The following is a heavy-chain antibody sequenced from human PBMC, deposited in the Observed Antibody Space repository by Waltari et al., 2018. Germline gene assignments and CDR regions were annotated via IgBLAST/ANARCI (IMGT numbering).Heavy chain of an antibody. CDR2: INPNSGGT. V-gene: IGHV1-2*06. Sequence: QVQLVQSGAEVKKPGASVKVSCKASGYTFTGYYMHWVRQAPGQGLEWMGRINPNSGGTNYAQKFQGRVTMTRDTSISTAYMELSRLRSDDTAVYYCARGSYYDSSGYSLNWFDPWGQGTLVIVSS. CDR3: ARGSYYDSSGYSLNWFDP. J-gene: IGHJ5*02. CDR1: GYTFTGYY. D-gene: IGHD3-22*01.